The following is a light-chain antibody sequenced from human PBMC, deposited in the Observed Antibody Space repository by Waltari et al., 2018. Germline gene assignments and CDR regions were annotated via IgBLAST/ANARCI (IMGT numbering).Light chain of an antibody. CDR1: QSVRRF. J-gene: IGKJ1*01. CDR3: QKYGSLPAT. Sequence: EIVLTQSPGTLSLSPGERATLSCRASQSVRRFLAWYQQKPGQAPRLLIYDASSRATGIPDRFSGSGLGTDFSLTISRLGPEDFAVYYCQKYGSLPATFGQGTKVEIK. CDR2: DAS. V-gene: IGKV3-20*01.